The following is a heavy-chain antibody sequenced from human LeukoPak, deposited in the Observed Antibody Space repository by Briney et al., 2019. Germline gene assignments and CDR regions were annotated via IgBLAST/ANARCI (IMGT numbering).Heavy chain of an antibody. V-gene: IGHV1-69*06. D-gene: IGHD3-9*01. J-gene: IGHJ4*02. CDR1: GGTFSSYA. CDR2: IIPIFGTA. CDR3: AKTPDILTGYSFDY. Sequence: ASVTVSCKASGGTFSSYAISWVRQAPGQGLEWMGGIIPIFGTANYAQKFQGRVTITADKSTSTAYMELSSLRSEGTAVYYCAKTPDILTGYSFDYWGQGTLVTVSS.